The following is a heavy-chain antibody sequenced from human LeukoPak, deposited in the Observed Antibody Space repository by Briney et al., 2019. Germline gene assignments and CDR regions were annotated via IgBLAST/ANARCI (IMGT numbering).Heavy chain of an antibody. CDR3: ARRRAYCGGDCYSGSYWYFDL. V-gene: IGHV5-51*01. J-gene: IGHJ2*01. CDR1: GYSFTSYW. Sequence: GESLKISCKGSGYSFTSYWIGWVRQMPRKGLEWMGIIYPGDSDTRYSPSFQGQVTISADKSISTAYLQRSSLKASDTAMYYCARRRAYCGGDCYSGSYWYFDLWGRGTLVTVSS. D-gene: IGHD2-21*02. CDR2: IYPGDSDT.